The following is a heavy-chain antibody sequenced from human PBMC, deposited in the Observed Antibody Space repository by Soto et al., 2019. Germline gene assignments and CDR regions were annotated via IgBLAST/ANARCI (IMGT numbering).Heavy chain of an antibody. Sequence: QVQLVQSGAEMKNPGASVKVSCKASGYTFTSYGISWVRQAPGQGLEWMGWISGFNDDTNHAQKLQGRVTMTKDTSTSTAYMELRSLKFDDTAVYYCARSGSYYPARNWFGPWGQGILVTVSS. V-gene: IGHV1-18*01. CDR3: ARSGSYYPARNWFGP. J-gene: IGHJ5*02. CDR2: ISGFNDDT. D-gene: IGHD3-10*01. CDR1: GYTFTSYG.